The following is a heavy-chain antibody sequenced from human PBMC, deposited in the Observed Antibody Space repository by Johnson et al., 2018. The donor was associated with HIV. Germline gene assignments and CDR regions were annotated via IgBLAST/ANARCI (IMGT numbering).Heavy chain of an antibody. J-gene: IGHJ3*02. CDR3: ARDTDIVVVPARGDAFDI. CDR1: GFTFSSYA. CDR2: ISGSGGST. D-gene: IGHD2-2*01. Sequence: VQLVESGGGLVQPGGSLRLSCAASGFTFSSYAMSWVRQAPGKGLEWVSAISGSGGSTYYADSVKVRFTISRDNSKNTLYLQMNSLRAEDTAVYYCARDTDIVVVPARGDAFDIWGQGTMVTVSS. V-gene: IGHV3-23*04.